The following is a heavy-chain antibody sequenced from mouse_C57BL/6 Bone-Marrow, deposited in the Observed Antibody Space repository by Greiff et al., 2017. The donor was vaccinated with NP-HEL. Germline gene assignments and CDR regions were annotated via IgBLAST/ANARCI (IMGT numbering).Heavy chain of an antibody. Sequence: VQLKQSVAELVRPGASVKLSCTASGFNINNTYMHWVKQRPEQGLEWIGRIDPSNGNTKYAPKFKGKATMTADTSSNTAYLQLSSLTSEDTAIYYCARVYGSSSWFAYWGQGTLVTVSA. CDR2: IDPSNGNT. D-gene: IGHD1-1*01. J-gene: IGHJ3*01. CDR1: GFNINNTY. V-gene: IGHV14-3*01. CDR3: ARVYGSSSWFAY.